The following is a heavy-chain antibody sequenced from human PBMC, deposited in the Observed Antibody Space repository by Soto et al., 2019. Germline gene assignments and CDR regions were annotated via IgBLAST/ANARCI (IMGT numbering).Heavy chain of an antibody. Sequence: QVQLQESGPGLVKPSGTLSLTCAVSGGSISSSNWWSWVRQPPGKGLEWIGEIYHSGSTNYNPSLTSPATMSADTSKHQFSLKLRSVTAADTAVYYCARGSRELQLLSRWCDTWGQGALVTFSS. J-gene: IGHJ5*02. CDR1: GGSISSSNW. CDR3: ARGSRELQLLSRWCDT. V-gene: IGHV4-4*02. CDR2: IYHSGST. D-gene: IGHD2-2*01.